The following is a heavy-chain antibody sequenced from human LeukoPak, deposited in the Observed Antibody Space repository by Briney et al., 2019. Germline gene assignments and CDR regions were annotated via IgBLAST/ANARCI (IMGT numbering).Heavy chain of an antibody. J-gene: IGHJ4*02. CDR2: LYSDGNT. CDR1: GFTVITND. CDR3: ARGVEPLAANTLAY. Sequence: GGSLRLSCAASGFTVITNDMTWVRQAPRKGLEWVSVLYSDGNTKYADSVQGRFTISRDNSKNTLYLEMNSLSPDDTAVYYCARGVEPLAANTLAYWGQGTLVTVSS. V-gene: IGHV3-53*01. D-gene: IGHD1-14*01.